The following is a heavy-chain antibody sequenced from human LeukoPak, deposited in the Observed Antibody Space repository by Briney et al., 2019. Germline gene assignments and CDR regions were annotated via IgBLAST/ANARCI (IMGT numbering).Heavy chain of an antibody. V-gene: IGHV3-30*04. J-gene: IGHJ6*03. CDR2: ISYDGSNK. CDR3: AREGNSGYDWYYYYYYMDV. Sequence: GGSLRLSCAASGFTFSSYAMHWVRQAPGKGLEWVAVISYDGSNKYYADSVKGRFTISRDNAKNSLYLQMNSLRAEDTAVYYCAREGNSGYDWYYYYYYMDVWGKGTTVTISS. D-gene: IGHD5-12*01. CDR1: GFTFSSYA.